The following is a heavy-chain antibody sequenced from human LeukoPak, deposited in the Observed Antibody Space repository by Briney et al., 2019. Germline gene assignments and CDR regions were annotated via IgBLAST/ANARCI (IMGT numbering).Heavy chain of an antibody. Sequence: GGSLRLSCAASGFTFDDYAMHWVRQAPGKGLEWVSGISWNSGSIGYADSVKGRFTISRDNAKNSLYLQMNSLRAEDTACYYCAKSMDSSGYDYWGQGTLVTVSS. D-gene: IGHD3-22*01. CDR1: GFTFDDYA. CDR3: AKSMDSSGYDY. V-gene: IGHV3-9*01. J-gene: IGHJ4*02. CDR2: ISWNSGSI.